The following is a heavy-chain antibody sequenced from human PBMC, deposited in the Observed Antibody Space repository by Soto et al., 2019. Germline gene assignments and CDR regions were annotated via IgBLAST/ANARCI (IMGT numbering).Heavy chain of an antibody. CDR2: IYHSGT. CDR1: GGSIISNYW. J-gene: IGHJ5*02. D-gene: IGHD6-6*01. V-gene: IGHV4-38-2*01. CDR3: ARGPGSSSSGGWFDP. Sequence: SETLSLTCAVSGGSIISNYWWAWIRQSPGEGLVWIGSIYHSGTNYNPSLKSRVTMSVDTSKNQFSLKLSSVTAADTAVYYCARGPGSSSSGGWFDPWGQGTLVTVSS.